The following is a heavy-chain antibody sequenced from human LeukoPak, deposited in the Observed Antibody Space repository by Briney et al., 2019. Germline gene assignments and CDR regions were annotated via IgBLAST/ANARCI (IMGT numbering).Heavy chain of an antibody. V-gene: IGHV3-7*01. D-gene: IGHD5-12*01. J-gene: IGHJ4*02. CDR1: GFIFSKYG. CDR2: IEPDGSGK. CDR3: AEIEATTSN. Sequence: GRSLRPSCEASGFIFSKYGMSWVRQAPGRGLEWVANIEPDGSGKYYVDSLRGRFTISRDNAISSLFLHMNSLRIEDTAVYYCAEIEATTSNWGRETLVTVSS.